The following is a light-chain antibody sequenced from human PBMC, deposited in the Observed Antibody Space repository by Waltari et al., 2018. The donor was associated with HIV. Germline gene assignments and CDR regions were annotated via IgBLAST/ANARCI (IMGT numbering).Light chain of an antibody. CDR2: GSS. CDR1: QNIGNS. J-gene: IGKJ1*01. V-gene: IGKV1-8*01. CDR3: HQYHRYPQT. Sequence: SFSASTGDRVTITCRASQNIGNSLAWYQHKQGSAPRLLIYGSSTLQKGVASRFSGSASGTNFTLTISCLQSEDFATFSCHQYHRYPQTFGQGTRVEMK.